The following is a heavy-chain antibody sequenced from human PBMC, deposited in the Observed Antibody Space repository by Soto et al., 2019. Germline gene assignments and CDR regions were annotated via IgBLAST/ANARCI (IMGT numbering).Heavy chain of an antibody. V-gene: IGHV1-18*01. D-gene: IGHD2-21*02. J-gene: IGHJ4*02. CDR1: GYTFTSYG. CDR3: ARAAFISHCGGDCYPYYLDS. CDR2: ISAYNGNT. Sequence: GASVKVSCKASGYTFTSYGISWVRQAPGQGLEWMGWISAYNGNTNYAQKLQGRVTMTTDTTTSTAYMELRSLRSDDTAVYYCARAAFISHCGGDCYPYYLDSWGQGTLVTVS.